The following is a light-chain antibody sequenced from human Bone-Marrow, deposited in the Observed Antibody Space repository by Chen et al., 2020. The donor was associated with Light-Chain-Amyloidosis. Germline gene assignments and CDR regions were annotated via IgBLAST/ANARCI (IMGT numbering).Light chain of an antibody. CDR2: AAS. Sequence: DIQMTQSPSSLCASVGARVTITCRASQSISSYLNWYQQKPGKAPKLLIYAASSLQRGVPSRFTGSGSETDFTLTISSLQSEDFATYYCQQTYSTPITFGQGTRLEIK. CDR1: QSISSY. J-gene: IGKJ5*01. V-gene: IGKV1-39*01. CDR3: QQTYSTPIT.